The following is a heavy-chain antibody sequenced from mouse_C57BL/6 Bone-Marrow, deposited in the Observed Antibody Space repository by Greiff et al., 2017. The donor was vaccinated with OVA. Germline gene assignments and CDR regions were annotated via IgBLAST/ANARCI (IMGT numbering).Heavy chain of an antibody. Sequence: QVQLQQPGAELVKPGASVKLSCKASGYTFTSYWMHWVKQRPGQGLEWIGMIHPNSGSTNYNEKFKSKATLTVDKSSSTAYMQLSSLTSEDSAVYYWARSYYGSSYGDYWGQGTSVTVSS. D-gene: IGHD1-1*01. CDR1: GYTFTSYW. CDR2: IHPNSGST. CDR3: ARSYYGSSYGDY. J-gene: IGHJ4*01. V-gene: IGHV1-64*01.